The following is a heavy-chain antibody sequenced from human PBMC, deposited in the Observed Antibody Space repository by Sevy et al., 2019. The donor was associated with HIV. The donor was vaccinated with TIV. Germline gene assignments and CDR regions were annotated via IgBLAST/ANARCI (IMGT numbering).Heavy chain of an antibody. J-gene: IGHJ4*02. D-gene: IGHD3-10*01. V-gene: IGHV3-23*01. CDR2: ISGSGGST. Sequence: GGSLRLSCAASGFTFSSYAMSWVRQAPGKGLEWVSAISGSGGSTYYADSVKGRFTISRDNSKNTLYLQMNSLRAEETAVYYCAKDGRGPLLWFREPKGYWGQGTLVTVSS. CDR1: GFTFSSYA. CDR3: AKDGRGPLLWFREPKGY.